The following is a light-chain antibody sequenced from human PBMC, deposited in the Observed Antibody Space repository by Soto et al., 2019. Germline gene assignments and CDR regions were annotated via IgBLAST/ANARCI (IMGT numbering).Light chain of an antibody. CDR2: TNS. J-gene: IGLJ3*02. V-gene: IGLV1-44*01. Sequence: QSVLTQPPSASGTPGQRVTISCSGTSSNIGSKTVNWYQQLPGTAPKLLIYTNSQRPSGVPVRFSGSKSGTSASLAISGLQSEDEADYYCAAWDDSLKGWVFGGGTKLTVL. CDR3: AAWDDSLKGWV. CDR1: SSNIGSKT.